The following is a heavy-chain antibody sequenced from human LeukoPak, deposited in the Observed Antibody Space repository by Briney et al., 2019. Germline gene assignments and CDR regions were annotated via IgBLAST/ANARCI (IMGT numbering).Heavy chain of an antibody. V-gene: IGHV1-18*01. CDR2: ISAYNGNT. J-gene: IGHJ4*02. CDR3: ARGVITIFGVVRWYFDY. CDR1: GYTFTSYG. Sequence: ASVKVSCKASGYTFTSYGISWVRQAPGQGLEWMGWISAYNGNTNYAQKLQGRVTMTTDTSTSTAYMELRSLRSDDTAVYYCARGVITIFGVVRWYFDYWGQGTLVTVSS. D-gene: IGHD3-3*01.